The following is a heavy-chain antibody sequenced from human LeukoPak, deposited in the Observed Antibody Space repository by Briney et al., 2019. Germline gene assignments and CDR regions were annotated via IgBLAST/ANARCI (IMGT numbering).Heavy chain of an antibody. Sequence: SETLSLTCTVSGGSISSSSYYWGWIRQPPGKGLEWIGSIHYSGSTNYNPSLKSRVTISVDTSKNQFSLKLSSVTAADTAVYYCARHDVAVTTIADWGQGTLVTVSS. D-gene: IGHD4-17*01. V-gene: IGHV4-39*01. J-gene: IGHJ4*02. CDR1: GGSISSSSYY. CDR3: ARHDVAVTTIAD. CDR2: IHYSGST.